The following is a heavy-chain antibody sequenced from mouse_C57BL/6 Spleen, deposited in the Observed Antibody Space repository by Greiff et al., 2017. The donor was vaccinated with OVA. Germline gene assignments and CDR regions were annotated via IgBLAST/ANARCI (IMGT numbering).Heavy chain of an antibody. Sequence: EVQLQESGPELVKPGASVKIPCKASGYTFTDYNMDWVKQSHGKSLEWIGDINPNNGGTIYNQKFKGKATLTVDKSSSTAYMELRSLTSEDTAVYYCARSSYYGSSYFDYWGQGTTLTVSS. CDR2: INPNNGGT. CDR3: ARSSYYGSSYFDY. D-gene: IGHD1-1*01. CDR1: GYTFTDYN. J-gene: IGHJ2*01. V-gene: IGHV1-18*01.